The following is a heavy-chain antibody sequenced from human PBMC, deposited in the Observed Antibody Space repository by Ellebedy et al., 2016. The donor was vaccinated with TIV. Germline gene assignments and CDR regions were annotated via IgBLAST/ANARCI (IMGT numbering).Heavy chain of an antibody. V-gene: IGHV1-69*06. CDR3: SIAARYYATSGYYPPYKWFEP. J-gene: IGHJ5*02. CDR1: GGTFSIYP. D-gene: IGHD3-22*01. Sequence: AASVKVSCKASGGTFSIYPISWVRQAPGQGPEWMGGIIPNIETANYAQKFQGRVTITADKSASTAYMELSSLISDDTAVYYCSIAARYYATSGYYPPYKWFEPWGQGTLVT. CDR2: IIPNIETA.